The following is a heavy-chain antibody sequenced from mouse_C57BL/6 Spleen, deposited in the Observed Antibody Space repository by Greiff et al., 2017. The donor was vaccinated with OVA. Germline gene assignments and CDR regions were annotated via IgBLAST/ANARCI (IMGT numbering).Heavy chain of an antibody. CDR2: ISSGSSTI. Sequence: EVKVEESGGGLVKPGGSLKLSCAASGFTFSDYGMHWVRQAPEKGLEWVAYISSGSSTIYYADTVKGRFTISRDNAKNTLFLQMTSLRSEDTAMYYCARDWDEGDAMDYWGQGTSVTVSS. J-gene: IGHJ4*01. CDR3: ARDWDEGDAMDY. D-gene: IGHD4-1*01. V-gene: IGHV5-17*01. CDR1: GFTFSDYG.